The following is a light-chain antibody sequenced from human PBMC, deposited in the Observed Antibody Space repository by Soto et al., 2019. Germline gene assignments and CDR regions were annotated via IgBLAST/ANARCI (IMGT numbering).Light chain of an antibody. V-gene: IGKV1-5*01. CDR2: DAS. CDR3: HSRA. Sequence: DIQMTQSPSTLSASVGDRVTITCRASQNITNWLAWYQQKPGRAPKLLIYDASTLESGVPSRFSGSGSEAEFTLTISRLQPDDFATYFCHSRAFGQGTRLEIK. CDR1: QNITNW. J-gene: IGKJ5*01.